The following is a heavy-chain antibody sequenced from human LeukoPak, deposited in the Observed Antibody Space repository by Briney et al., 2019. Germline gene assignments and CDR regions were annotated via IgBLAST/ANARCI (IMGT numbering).Heavy chain of an antibody. CDR2: IFSNGDT. CDR3: TRDQMNY. D-gene: IGHD5-24*01. V-gene: IGHV3-53*01. J-gene: IGHJ4*02. Sequence: GGSLRLSCTASEFTVSRNYMLWVRQAPGKGLEWVSLIFSNGDTHYADSVKGRFSISRDTSKNTVSLQMNSLRVEDTAMCYCTRDQMNYWGQGTLVTVSS. CDR1: EFTVSRNY.